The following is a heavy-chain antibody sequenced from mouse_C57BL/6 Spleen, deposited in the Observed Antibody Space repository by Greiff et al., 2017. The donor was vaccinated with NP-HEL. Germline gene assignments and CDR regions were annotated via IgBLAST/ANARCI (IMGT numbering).Heavy chain of an antibody. CDR1: GYAFSSSW. Sequence: QVQLQQSGPELVKPGASVKISCKASGYAFSSSWMNWVKQRPGQGLEWIGRIYPGDGDTNYNGKFKGKATLTADKSSSTAYMQLSSLTSEDSAVYFCAISKFAWFAYWGQGTLVTVSA. V-gene: IGHV1-82*01. CDR3: AISKFAWFAY. D-gene: IGHD2-5*01. CDR2: IYPGDGDT. J-gene: IGHJ3*01.